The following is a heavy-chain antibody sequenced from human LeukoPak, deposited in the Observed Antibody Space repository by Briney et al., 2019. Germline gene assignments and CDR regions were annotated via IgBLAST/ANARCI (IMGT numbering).Heavy chain of an antibody. D-gene: IGHD3-10*01. CDR2: INSDGSST. Sequence: GGSLRLSCAASGFTFSSYGMSWVRQAPGKGLQWVSRINSDGSSTSYADSVKGRFTISRDNAKNTLYLQMNSLRAEDTAVYYCARAVLGSGSYYDDAFDIWGQGTMVTVSS. V-gene: IGHV3-74*01. CDR1: GFTFSSYG. J-gene: IGHJ3*02. CDR3: ARAVLGSGSYYDDAFDI.